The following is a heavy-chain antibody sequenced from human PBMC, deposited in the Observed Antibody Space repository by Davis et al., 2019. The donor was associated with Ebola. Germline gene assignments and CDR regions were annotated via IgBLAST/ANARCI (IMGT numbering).Heavy chain of an antibody. D-gene: IGHD4-11*01. Sequence: PGGSLRLSCAASGFTFSSYAMSWVRQAPGKGLEWVSAISGSGGSTYYADSVKGRFTISRDNSKNTLYLQMNSLRAEDTAVYYCAKRVTVTSPYYYYMDVWGKGTTVTVSS. CDR2: ISGSGGST. J-gene: IGHJ6*03. V-gene: IGHV3-23*01. CDR1: GFTFSSYA. CDR3: AKRVTVTSPYYYYMDV.